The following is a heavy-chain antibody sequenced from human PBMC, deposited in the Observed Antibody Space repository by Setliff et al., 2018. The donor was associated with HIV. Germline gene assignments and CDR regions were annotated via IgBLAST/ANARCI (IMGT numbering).Heavy chain of an antibody. D-gene: IGHD1-1*01. Sequence: GGSLRLSCAASGFTFSSYTMNWVRQAPGKGLDWVSYISSSGSTIYYADSVKGRFTVYRDNTKNSLYLQMNILRTEDTAVYYCAREEGTKGAFDIWGQGTMVTVSS. CDR1: GFTFSSYT. CDR2: ISSSGSTI. CDR3: AREEGTKGAFDI. V-gene: IGHV3-48*04. J-gene: IGHJ3*02.